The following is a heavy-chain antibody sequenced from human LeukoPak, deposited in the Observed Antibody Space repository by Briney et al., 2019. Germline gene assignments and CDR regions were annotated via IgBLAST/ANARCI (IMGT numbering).Heavy chain of an antibody. CDR2: IYTSGST. Sequence: SETLSLTCTVSGGSISSGSYYWSWLRQPAGRGLEWIGRIYTSGSTNYNPSLKSRVTISVDTSKNQFSLKLSSVTAADTAVYYCAREIWEEIIDYWGQGTLVTVSS. D-gene: IGHD1-26*01. V-gene: IGHV4-61*02. CDR3: AREIWEEIIDY. CDR1: GGSISSGSYY. J-gene: IGHJ4*02.